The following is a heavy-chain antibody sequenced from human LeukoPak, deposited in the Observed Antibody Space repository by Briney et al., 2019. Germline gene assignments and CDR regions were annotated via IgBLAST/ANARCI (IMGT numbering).Heavy chain of an antibody. J-gene: IGHJ4*02. CDR1: GFTVSSNY. V-gene: IGHV3-66*01. CDR2: IYSGGST. CDR3: ARDYGYDYVWGSYRLPHGYFGD. Sequence: GGSLRLSCAASGFTVSSNYMSWVRQAPGKGLEWVSVIYSGGSTYYADSVKGRFTISRDNSKNTLYLQMNSLRAEDTAVYYCARDYGYDYVWGSYRLPHGYFGDWGQGTLVTVSS. D-gene: IGHD3-16*02.